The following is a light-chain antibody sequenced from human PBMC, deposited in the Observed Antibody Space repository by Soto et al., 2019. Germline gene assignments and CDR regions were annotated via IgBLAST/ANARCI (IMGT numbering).Light chain of an antibody. CDR2: EVS. J-gene: IGLJ2*01. Sequence: QSALTQPASVSGSPGQSITISCTGTSSDIGGFDFVSWYRHHPGKAPQLIIYEVSNRPSGVSNRFSGSKSANTASLTISGLQADDEGLYYCGSYTSSTTIVLFGGGTQLTVL. V-gene: IGLV2-14*01. CDR1: SSDIGGFDF. CDR3: GSYTSSTTIVL.